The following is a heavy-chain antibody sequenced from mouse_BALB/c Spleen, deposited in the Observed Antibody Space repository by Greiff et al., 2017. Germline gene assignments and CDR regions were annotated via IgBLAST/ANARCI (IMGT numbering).Heavy chain of an antibody. J-gene: IGHJ3*01. Sequence: QVQLKESGPGLVAPSQSLSITCTVSGFSLTSYGVHWVRQPPGKGLEWLGVIWAGGSTNYNSALMSRLSISKDNSKSQVFLKMNSLQTDDTAMYYCAREDYRYDEGKTWFAYWGQGTLVTVSA. CDR3: AREDYRYDEGKTWFAY. CDR2: IWAGGST. V-gene: IGHV2-9*02. D-gene: IGHD2-14*01. CDR1: GFSLTSYG.